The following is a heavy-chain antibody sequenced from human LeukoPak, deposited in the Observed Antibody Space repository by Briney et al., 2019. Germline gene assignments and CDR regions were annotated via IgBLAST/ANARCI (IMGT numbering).Heavy chain of an antibody. V-gene: IGHV3-33*01. J-gene: IGHJ4*02. CDR3: ARDRLYSSSWYYFDY. Sequence: GGSLRLSCTASGFTFSSYGMHWVRQAPGKGLEWVAVVWYDGSNKYYAASVKGRFTISRDNSKNTLYLQMNSLRAEDTAVYYCARDRLYSSSWYYFDYWGQGTLVTVAS. D-gene: IGHD6-13*01. CDR2: VWYDGSNK. CDR1: GFTFSSYG.